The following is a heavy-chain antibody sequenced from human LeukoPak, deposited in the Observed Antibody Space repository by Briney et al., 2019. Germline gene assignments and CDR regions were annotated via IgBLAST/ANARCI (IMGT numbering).Heavy chain of an antibody. D-gene: IGHD3-10*01. V-gene: IGHV3-30*02. CDR2: IRYDGSNK. Sequence: PGGSLRLSCAASGSTFSSYGMHWVRQAPGKGLEWVAFIRYDGSNKYYADSVKGRFTISGDNAKNSLYLQMNSLRAEDTAVYYCARGSDYYGSGSYFIDAFDIWGQGTMVTVSS. CDR1: GSTFSSYG. CDR3: ARGSDYYGSGSYFIDAFDI. J-gene: IGHJ3*02.